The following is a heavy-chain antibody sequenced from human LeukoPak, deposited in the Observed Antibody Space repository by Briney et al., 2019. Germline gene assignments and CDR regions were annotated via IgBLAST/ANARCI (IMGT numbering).Heavy chain of an antibody. CDR3: TKEGGPMAATTERYSFDH. Sequence: GESLRLSCAASGFSFSNYAMYWVRQAPGKGLEWVSSIDASGGATYYADFVKGRFTISRDNSKNTLSLQMNSLREEDTAVYYCTKEGGPMAATTERYSFDHWGQGALVTVSS. J-gene: IGHJ4*02. D-gene: IGHD6-25*01. V-gene: IGHV3-23*01. CDR1: GFSFSNYA. CDR2: IDASGGAT.